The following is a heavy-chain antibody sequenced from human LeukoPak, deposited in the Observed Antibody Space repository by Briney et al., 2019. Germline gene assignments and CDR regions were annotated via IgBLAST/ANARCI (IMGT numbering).Heavy chain of an antibody. Sequence: GGSLRLSCTASGFTFSSYAMSWVRQAPGKGLEWVPAISGSGGSTYYADSVKGRFTISRDNSKNTLYLQMNSLRAEDTAVYYCAKYYYDSSGYYYFDYWGQGTLVTVSS. D-gene: IGHD3-22*01. CDR3: AKYYYDSSGYYYFDY. V-gene: IGHV3-23*01. J-gene: IGHJ4*02. CDR1: GFTFSSYA. CDR2: ISGSGGST.